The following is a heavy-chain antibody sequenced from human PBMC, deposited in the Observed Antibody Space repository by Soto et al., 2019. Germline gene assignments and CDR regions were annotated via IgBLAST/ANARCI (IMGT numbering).Heavy chain of an antibody. V-gene: IGHV3-74*01. CDR3: ARGDRGGFDL. D-gene: IGHD2-21*02. J-gene: IGHJ3*01. CDR2: IHSDGSST. Sequence: EVQLVESEGGLVQPGGSLRLSCAASGFTFSYYWMHWVRQAPGQGLVWVSRIHSDGSSTTYADSVKGRFTISRDNANTTLYLQMNSLRAEDTAVYYCARGDRGGFDLWGQGTMVTVSS. CDR1: GFTFSYYW.